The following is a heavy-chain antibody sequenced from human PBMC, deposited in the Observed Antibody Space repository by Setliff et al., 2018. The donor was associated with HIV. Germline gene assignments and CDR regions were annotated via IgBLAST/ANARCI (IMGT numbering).Heavy chain of an antibody. CDR3: VRDPIEGSPDYFDY. V-gene: IGHV3-30*03. CDR2: MSTGGGIK. D-gene: IGHD1-26*01. Sequence: GSLRLSCAASGFAFSSHQMSWVRQAPGKGLEWVAVMSTGGGIKICADSVKGRFTISRDNSRNTLFLQMNNLRPEDTATYYCVRDPIEGSPDYFDYWGQGALVTVSS. CDR1: GFAFSSHQ. J-gene: IGHJ4*02.